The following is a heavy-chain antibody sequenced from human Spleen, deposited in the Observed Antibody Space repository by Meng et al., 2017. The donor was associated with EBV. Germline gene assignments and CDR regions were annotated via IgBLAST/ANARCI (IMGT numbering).Heavy chain of an antibody. V-gene: IGHV3-23*01. CDR3: ASHRGH. Sequence: EAQPLESGGGWVQPGGSLRLAVIVTFKNYALGWVRQPPGKGLEWVSTLSVSGGSRYANSVQGRFIISRDISMNTLYLQMNSLRAEDTALYFCASHRGHWGQGTLVTVSS. J-gene: IGHJ4*02. CDR2: LSVSGGSR. CDR1: TFKNYA. D-gene: IGHD3-16*02.